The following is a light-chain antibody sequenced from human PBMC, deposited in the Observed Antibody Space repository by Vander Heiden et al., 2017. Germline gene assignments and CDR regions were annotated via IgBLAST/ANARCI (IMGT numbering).Light chain of an antibody. CDR1: QNISSY. CDR3: QQNDSTPLT. J-gene: IGKJ1*01. V-gene: IGKV1-39*01. Sequence: DIQMTQSPSSLSASVGDRVTITCRASQNISSYLNWYQQKPGKAPKLLIYAASSLQSGVPSRFSGSGSGTDFTLTISRLQPEDFATYYCQQNDSTPLTFGQGTKVEIK. CDR2: AAS.